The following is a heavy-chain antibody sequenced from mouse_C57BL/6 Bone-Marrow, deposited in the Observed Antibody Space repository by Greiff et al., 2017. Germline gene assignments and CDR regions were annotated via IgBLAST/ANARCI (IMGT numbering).Heavy chain of an antibody. CDR2: ISDGGSYI. CDR1: GFTFSSYA. J-gene: IGHJ2*01. V-gene: IGHV5-4*01. Sequence: EVQVVESGGGLVKPGGSLKLSCAASGFTFSSYAMSWVRQTPEKRLEWVATISDGGSYIYYPDNVKGRFTISRDNAKNNLYLQMSHLKSEDTAMYYCARGGSTMNDYWGQGTTLTVSS. D-gene: IGHD2-4*01. CDR3: ARGGSTMNDY.